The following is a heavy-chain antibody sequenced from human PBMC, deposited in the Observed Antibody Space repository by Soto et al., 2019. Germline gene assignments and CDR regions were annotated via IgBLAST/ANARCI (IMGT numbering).Heavy chain of an antibody. D-gene: IGHD1-1*01. CDR1: GITFNRYT. CDR2: NIPIRSVP. Sequence: QVQLVQSGAEVKKPGSSGRVPLQGSGITFNRYTIRWVPPAPGQGPEWVGRNIPIRSVPNYAQKFQGRVTISADKSTNTAYMVLSSLRSEDTAVYYCATPVGGTSYYYYYYGVDVWGQGTTVTVSS. V-gene: IGHV1-69*02. CDR3: ATPVGGTSYYYYYYGVDV. J-gene: IGHJ6*02.